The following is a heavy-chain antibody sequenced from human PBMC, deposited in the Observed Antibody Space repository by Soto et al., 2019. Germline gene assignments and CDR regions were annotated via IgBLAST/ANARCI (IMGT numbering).Heavy chain of an antibody. J-gene: IGHJ6*02. CDR2: ISGGGGST. Sequence: GGSLRLSCAASGFTFSSYAMSWVRQAPGKGLEWVSAISGGGGSTYYADSVKGRFTISRDNSKNTLYLQMNSLRAEDTAVYYCAKVETLPDYYYYYGMDVWGQGTTVTVSS. CDR3: AKVETLPDYYYYYGMDV. D-gene: IGHD2-15*01. V-gene: IGHV3-23*01. CDR1: GFTFSSYA.